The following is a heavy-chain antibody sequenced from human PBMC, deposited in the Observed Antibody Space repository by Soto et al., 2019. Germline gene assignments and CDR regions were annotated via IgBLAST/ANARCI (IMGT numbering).Heavy chain of an antibody. J-gene: IGHJ4*02. D-gene: IGHD3-10*01. Sequence: SVGSLRLSCTASGFTFRSHAMHWVRQAPGKGLEWVAVISYDGRNNYYADSVKGRFTISRDNSKNTLYLQVNSLTTEDTAVYYCARPDHGELFGLDYWGQGTLVTVSS. CDR3: ARPDHGELFGLDY. CDR1: GFTFRSHA. V-gene: IGHV3-30*01. CDR2: ISYDGRNN.